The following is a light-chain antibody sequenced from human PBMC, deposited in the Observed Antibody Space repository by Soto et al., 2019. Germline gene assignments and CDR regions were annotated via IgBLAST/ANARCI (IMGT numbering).Light chain of an antibody. CDR1: SSDVETDNL. CDR2: EDF. J-gene: IGLJ2*01. V-gene: IGLV2-23*01. Sequence: SVLTQPASVSGSPGQSITISCTGSSSDVETDNLVSWYQQNPGKAPKLIIYEDFKRPFGVSNRFSASKSANTASLTISGLQAEDESDYYCCSYAGRTSLVFGGGTKVTVL. CDR3: CSYAGRTSLV.